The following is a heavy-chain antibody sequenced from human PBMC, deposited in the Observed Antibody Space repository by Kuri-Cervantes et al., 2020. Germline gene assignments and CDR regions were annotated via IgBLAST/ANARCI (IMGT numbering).Heavy chain of an antibody. D-gene: IGHD3-10*01. J-gene: IGHJ5*02. CDR1: GFTFTSYA. CDR3: AKPFMVRGGSITRSFDP. V-gene: IGHV3-23*01. CDR2: ISGSGGST. Sequence: GESLKISCAASGFTFTSYAMSWVRQAPGKGLGWVSVISGSGGSTYYADSVKGRFTISRDNSKNTLYLQMNSLRVVDTAVYYCAKPFMVRGGSITRSFDPWGQGTLVTVSS.